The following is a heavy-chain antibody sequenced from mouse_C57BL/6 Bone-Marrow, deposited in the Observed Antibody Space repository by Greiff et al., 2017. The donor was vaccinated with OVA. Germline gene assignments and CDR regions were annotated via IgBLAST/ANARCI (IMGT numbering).Heavy chain of an antibody. CDR2: IDPSDSYT. Sequence: VQLQQPGAELVMPGASVKLSCKASGYTFTSYWMHWVKQRPGQGLEWIGEIDPSDSYTNYNQKFKGKSTLTVDKSSSTAYMQLSSLTSEDSAVYYCARRGGSSYCWYFDVWGTGTTVTVSS. V-gene: IGHV1-69*01. J-gene: IGHJ1*03. CDR3: ARRGGSSYCWYFDV. D-gene: IGHD1-1*01. CDR1: GYTFTSYW.